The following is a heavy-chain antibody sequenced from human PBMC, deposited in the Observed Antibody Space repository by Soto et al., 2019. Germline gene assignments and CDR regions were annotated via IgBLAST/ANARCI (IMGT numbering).Heavy chain of an antibody. CDR1: GFTFSSYW. Sequence: EVQLVESGGGLVQPGGSLRLSCAASGFTFSSYWMSWVRQAPGKGLERVANIKQDGSDKYYVDSVKGRFTVSRDNAKNSLYLQMNSLGAEDTAVYYRARGYSSSLDYWGQGTLVTVSS. V-gene: IGHV3-7*01. J-gene: IGHJ4*02. CDR3: ARGYSSSLDY. CDR2: IKQDGSDK. D-gene: IGHD6-6*01.